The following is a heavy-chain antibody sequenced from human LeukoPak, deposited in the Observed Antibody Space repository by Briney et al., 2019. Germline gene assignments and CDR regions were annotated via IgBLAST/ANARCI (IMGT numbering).Heavy chain of an antibody. V-gene: IGHV1-69*04. J-gene: IGHJ4*02. Sequence: ASVKVSCKASGGTFSSYAISWVRQAPGQGLEWMGRIIPILGIANYAQKFQGRVTITADKSTSTAYMELSSLRSEDTAVYYCALEVYSSDNSAFDYWGQGTLVTVPS. CDR2: IIPILGIA. CDR1: GGTFSSYA. D-gene: IGHD3-22*01. CDR3: ALEVYSSDNSAFDY.